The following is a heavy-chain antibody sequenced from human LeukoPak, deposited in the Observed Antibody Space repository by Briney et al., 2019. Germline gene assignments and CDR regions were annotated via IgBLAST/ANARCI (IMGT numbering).Heavy chain of an antibody. CDR1: GNSFSYW. Sequence: GESLKISCKGSGNSFSYWIGWVRQMPGKGLEWMGIIYPGDSDTRYSPSFQGQVTISADKSISTAYLQWSSLKASDTAMYYCARLRGVSRQGYYYYMDVWGKGTTVTISS. V-gene: IGHV5-51*01. D-gene: IGHD3-10*01. CDR2: IYPGDSDT. CDR3: ARLRGVSRQGYYYYMDV. J-gene: IGHJ6*03.